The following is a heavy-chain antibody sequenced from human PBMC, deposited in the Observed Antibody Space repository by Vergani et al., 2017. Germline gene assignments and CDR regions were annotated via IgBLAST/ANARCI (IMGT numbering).Heavy chain of an antibody. D-gene: IGHD3-22*01. J-gene: IGHJ4*02. Sequence: QVQLQESGPGLVKPSETLSLTCAVSCYSTSSGYYWGWIRQPPGKGLEWIGSIYHSGSTYYNPSLKSRVTISVDTSKNQFSLKLSSVTAADTAVYYCARGPNSSGYYYVSWGQGTLVTVSS. CDR1: CYSTSSGYY. CDR2: IYHSGST. CDR3: ARGPNSSGYYYVS. V-gene: IGHV4-38-2*01.